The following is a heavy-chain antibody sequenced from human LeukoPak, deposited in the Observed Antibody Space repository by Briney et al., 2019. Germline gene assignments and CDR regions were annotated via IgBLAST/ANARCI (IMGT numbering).Heavy chain of an antibody. CDR1: GGSFSDFY. D-gene: IGHD2-2*01. CDR3: ARSRGITRMVWFDP. CDR2: INHSGST. V-gene: IGHV4-34*01. Sequence: SETLSLTCAVYGGSFSDFYWSWIRQPPGKGLEWIGEINHSGSTNYNPSLKSRVTISVDTSRNQFSLKLSSVTAADTAVYYCARSRGITRMVWFDPWGQGTLVTVSS. J-gene: IGHJ5*02.